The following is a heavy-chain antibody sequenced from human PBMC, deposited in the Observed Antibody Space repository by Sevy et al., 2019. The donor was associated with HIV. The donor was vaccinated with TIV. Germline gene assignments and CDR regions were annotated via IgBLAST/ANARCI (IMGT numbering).Heavy chain of an antibody. J-gene: IGHJ4*02. Sequence: GGSLRLSCAASGFTFSYYWMSWVRQAPGKGLEWVANIKQDGNEKNYVDSVKGRFTISRDDAKNSLYLQMESLRAEDTAVYYCARAQQVTMLVVIGGLYFDFWGQGTLVTVSS. CDR3: ARAQQVTMLVVIGGLYFDF. V-gene: IGHV3-7*01. CDR2: IKQDGNEK. D-gene: IGHD3-22*01. CDR1: GFTFSYYW.